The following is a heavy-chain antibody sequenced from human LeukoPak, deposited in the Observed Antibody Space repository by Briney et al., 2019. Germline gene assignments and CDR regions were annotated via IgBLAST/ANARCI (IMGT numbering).Heavy chain of an antibody. Sequence: PGGSLRLSCAASGFTFTTNAMSWVRQAPGKGLEWVSAISGRTGATYYADSEKGRFTISRDNSKSTLYLQMDSLRAEDTAVYYCAKCGNSGCHLIDYWGQGTLVTASS. CDR2: ISGRTGAT. CDR1: GFTFTTNA. J-gene: IGHJ4*02. V-gene: IGHV3-23*01. D-gene: IGHD5-12*01. CDR3: AKCGNSGCHLIDY.